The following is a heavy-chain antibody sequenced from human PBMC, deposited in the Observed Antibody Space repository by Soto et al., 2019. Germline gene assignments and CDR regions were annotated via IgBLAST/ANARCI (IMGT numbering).Heavy chain of an antibody. CDR3: ARGGLEWLHEEPIYFDY. D-gene: IGHD3-3*01. V-gene: IGHV4-31*03. CDR2: IYYSGST. CDR1: GGSISSGGYY. Sequence: PSETLSLTCTVSGGSISSGGYYWSWIRQHPGKGLEWIGYIYYSGSTYYNTSLKNRVTISVDTSKNQFSLKLSSVTAADTAVYYCARGGLEWLHEEPIYFDYWGQGTLVTVSS. J-gene: IGHJ4*02.